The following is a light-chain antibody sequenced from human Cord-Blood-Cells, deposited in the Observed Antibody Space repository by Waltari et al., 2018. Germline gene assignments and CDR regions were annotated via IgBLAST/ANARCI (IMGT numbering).Light chain of an antibody. CDR2: SNK. V-gene: IGLV1-44*01. CDR1: SPNIRSNT. Sequence: QSVLTQPPSASGTPRPRVTIPCSGSSPNIRSNTVHWYQQLPGTAPKLLIYSNKQRPSGVPDRFSGSKSGTSASLAISGLQSEDEADYYCAAWDDSLNGWVFGGGTKLTVL. J-gene: IGLJ3*02. CDR3: AAWDDSLNGWV.